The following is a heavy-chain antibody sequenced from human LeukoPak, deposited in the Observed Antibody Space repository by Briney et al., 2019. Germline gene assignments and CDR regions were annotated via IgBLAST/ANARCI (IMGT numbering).Heavy chain of an antibody. J-gene: IGHJ4*02. CDR1: GFTFSSYA. V-gene: IGHV3-48*03. D-gene: IGHD3-10*01. Sequence: GGSLRLSCAASGFTFSSYAMSWVRQAPGKGLEWVSYISSSGSTIYYADSVKGRFTISRDNAKNSLYLQMNSLRAEDTAVYYCARSTLWFGELLPDGYWGQGTLVTVSS. CDR2: ISSSGSTI. CDR3: ARSTLWFGELLPDGY.